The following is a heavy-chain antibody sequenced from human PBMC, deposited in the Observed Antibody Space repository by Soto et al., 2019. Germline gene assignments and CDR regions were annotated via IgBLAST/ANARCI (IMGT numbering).Heavy chain of an antibody. D-gene: IGHD2-15*01. CDR2: ISATGTT. CDR1: GDSMSSYY. CDR3: AGGQSGAANF. V-gene: IGHV4-4*07. J-gene: IGHJ4*03. Sequence: PSETLSLTCSVSGDSMSSYYWSWIRQSAEKGLEWIGRISATGTTIYIPSLKSRITLSVDTSKNQFSLNLKFVTAADTAVYFCAGGQSGAANFWGQGTLVTVSS.